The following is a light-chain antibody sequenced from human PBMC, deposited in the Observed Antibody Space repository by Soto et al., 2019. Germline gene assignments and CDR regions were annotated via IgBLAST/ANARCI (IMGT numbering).Light chain of an antibody. J-gene: IGLJ2*01. CDR1: SSNIGSNT. V-gene: IGLV1-44*01. CDR2: SNN. Sequence: QSVLTQPPSASGTPGQRVAISCSGSSSNIGSNTVNWYQQLPGTAPKLLISSNNQRPSGVPDRFSGSKSGTSASLAISGLQSEDEAYYYCAAWDDSLNVVFGGGTKVTVL. CDR3: AAWDDSLNVV.